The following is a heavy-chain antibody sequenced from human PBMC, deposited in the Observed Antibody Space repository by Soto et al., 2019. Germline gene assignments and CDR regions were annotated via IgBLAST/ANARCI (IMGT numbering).Heavy chain of an antibody. V-gene: IGHV3-11*05. CDR3: ARVITMVRGVSLFAFDI. J-gene: IGHJ3*02. D-gene: IGHD3-10*01. CDR1: GFTFSDYY. Sequence: GGSLSLSCAASGFTFSDYYMSWIRQAPGKGLEWVSYISSSSYTNYADSVKGRFTISRDNAKNSLYLQMNSLRAEDTAVYYCARVITMVRGVSLFAFDIWGQGTMVTVSS. CDR2: ISSSSYT.